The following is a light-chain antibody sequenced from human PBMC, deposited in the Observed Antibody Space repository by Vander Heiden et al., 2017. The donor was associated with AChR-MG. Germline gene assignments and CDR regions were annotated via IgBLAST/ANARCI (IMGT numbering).Light chain of an antibody. CDR3: QQYTNDPPWT. CDR1: QDVSNY. J-gene: IGKJ1*01. CDR2: HAS. Sequence: DIQMTQSPSSLSASVGDRITITCQASQDVSNYLNWYQQKPGKAPKLLISHASNWEIGVPSRFSGSGSGTDFTFTISILQPEDIATYYCQQYTNDPPWTFGQGTKVEIK. V-gene: IGKV1-33*01.